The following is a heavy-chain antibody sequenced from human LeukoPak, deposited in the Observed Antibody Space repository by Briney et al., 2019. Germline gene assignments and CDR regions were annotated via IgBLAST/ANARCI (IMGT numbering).Heavy chain of an antibody. V-gene: IGHV3-21*01. CDR1: GFTFSSYS. CDR2: ISSSSSYI. J-gene: IGHJ4*02. CDR3: ARDCIAARCY. D-gene: IGHD6-6*01. Sequence: GGSLRLSCAASGFTFSSYSMNWVRQAPGKGLEWVSSISSSSSYIYCADSVKGRFTISRDNAKNSLYLQMNSLRAEDTAVYYCARDCIAARCYWGQGTLVTVSS.